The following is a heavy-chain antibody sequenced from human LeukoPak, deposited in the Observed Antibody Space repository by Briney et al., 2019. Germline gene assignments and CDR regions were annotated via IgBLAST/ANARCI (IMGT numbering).Heavy chain of an antibody. CDR2: ISSSSSYI. J-gene: IGHJ4*02. CDR3: ARVMKVTATAFDY. CDR1: GYTFSSYS. D-gene: IGHD2-21*02. V-gene: IGHV3-21*01. Sequence: GGSLRLSCAASGYTFSSYSMNWVRQAPGKGLEWVSPISSSSSYIYYADSVKGRFTISRDNAKNSLYLQMNSLRAEDTAVYYCARVMKVTATAFDYWGQGTLVTVSS.